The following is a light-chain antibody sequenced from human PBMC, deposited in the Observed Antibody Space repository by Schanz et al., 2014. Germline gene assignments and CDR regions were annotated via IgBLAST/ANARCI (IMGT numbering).Light chain of an antibody. CDR3: LKHNGVPVT. J-gene: IGKJ4*01. Sequence: DFQMTQSPSSLSASVGDRITITCRASQAISISLAWYQQKPGKPPNLLLYSASTLQSGVPSRFSGSASGTDFTLTISNLQPEDVATYFCLKHNGVPVTFGGGTRVEL. CDR1: QAISIS. V-gene: IGKV1-27*01. CDR2: SAS.